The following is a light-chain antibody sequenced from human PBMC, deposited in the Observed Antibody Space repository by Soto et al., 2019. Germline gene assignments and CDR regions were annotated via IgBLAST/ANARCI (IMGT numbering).Light chain of an antibody. CDR1: EGVGSN. Sequence: EIVMTQSPATLSMSPGERATLSCRASEGVGSNFAGYQQKPRQTPTLLIYGASTRAAGVLARFCGGEAGTEFILTINSRQSEDFAVYYCKRYNSCPLTFGGGTKVELK. CDR3: KRYNSCPLT. V-gene: IGKV3-15*01. J-gene: IGKJ4*01. CDR2: GAS.